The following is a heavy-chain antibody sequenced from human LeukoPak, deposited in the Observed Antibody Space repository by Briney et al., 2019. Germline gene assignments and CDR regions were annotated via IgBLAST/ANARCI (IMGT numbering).Heavy chain of an antibody. CDR3: ACTSWGYYGMDA. CDR2: IYYSGST. D-gene: IGHD2-2*01. V-gene: IGHV4-59*08. J-gene: IGHJ6*02. CDR1: GGSISSYY. Sequence: KPSETLSLTCTVSGGSISSYYWSWIRQPPGKGLEWIGYIYYSGSTNYNPSLKSRVTISVDTSKNQFSLKLSSVTAADTAVYYCACTSWGYYGMDAWGQGTTVTVSS.